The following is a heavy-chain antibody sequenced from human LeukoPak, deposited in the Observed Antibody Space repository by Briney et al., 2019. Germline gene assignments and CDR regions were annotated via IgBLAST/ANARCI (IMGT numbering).Heavy chain of an antibody. Sequence: SETLSLTCTVSGGSISSYYWSWIRQPPGKGLEWIGYIYYSGSTYYNPSLKSRVTISVDTSKNQFSLKLSSVTAADTAVYYCARDIVVVPAALNWFDPWGQGTLVTVSS. CDR1: GGSISSYY. CDR2: IYYSGST. CDR3: ARDIVVVPAALNWFDP. V-gene: IGHV4-59*12. J-gene: IGHJ5*02. D-gene: IGHD2-2*01.